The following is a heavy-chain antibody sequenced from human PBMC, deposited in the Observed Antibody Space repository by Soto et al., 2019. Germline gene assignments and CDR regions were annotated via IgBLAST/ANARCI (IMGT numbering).Heavy chain of an antibody. Sequence: EVRLLESGGDLVQPGGSLRLSCAASGFTFSSSAMTWVHQAPGKGLEWISAMSGGGGSTYYADSVKGRFTISRDNSKSTLYLQMNSLGAEDTAVYFCAKREYGDYTWGQGTLVTVSS. CDR2: MSGGGGST. D-gene: IGHD4-17*01. CDR3: AKREYGDYT. V-gene: IGHV3-23*01. J-gene: IGHJ5*02. CDR1: GFTFSSSA.